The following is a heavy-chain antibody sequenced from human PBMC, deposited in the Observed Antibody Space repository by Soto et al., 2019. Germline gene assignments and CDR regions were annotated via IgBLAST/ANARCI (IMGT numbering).Heavy chain of an antibody. CDR3: ARDRLTMVRGGPNWFDP. Sequence: ASVKVSCKASGYTFTSYAMHWVRQAPGQRLEWMGWINAGNGNTKYSQKFQGRVTITRDTSASTAYMELSSLRSEDTAVYYCARDRLTMVRGGPNWFDPWGQGTLVTVSS. V-gene: IGHV1-3*01. CDR1: GYTFTSYA. CDR2: INAGNGNT. D-gene: IGHD3-10*01. J-gene: IGHJ5*02.